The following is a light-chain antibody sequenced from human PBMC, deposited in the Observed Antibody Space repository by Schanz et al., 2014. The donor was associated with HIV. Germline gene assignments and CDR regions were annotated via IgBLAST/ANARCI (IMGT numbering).Light chain of an antibody. V-gene: IGLV2-23*02. Sequence: QSALTQPASVSGSPGQSITISCTGTSSDVGSYNLVSLYQHHPGKAPKLMIYEVSKRPSGVSNRFSGSKSGNTASLTISGLQAEDEADYYCCSYAGSSTFYVFGTGTKLTVL. CDR2: EVS. CDR1: SSDVGSYNL. J-gene: IGLJ1*01. CDR3: CSYAGSSTFYV.